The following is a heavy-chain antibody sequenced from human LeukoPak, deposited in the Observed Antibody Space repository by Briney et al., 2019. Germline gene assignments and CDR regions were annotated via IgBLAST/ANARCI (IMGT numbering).Heavy chain of an antibody. D-gene: IGHD3-10*01. V-gene: IGHV3-23*01. CDR1: GFTFNNYV. CDR2: ISGSGGYT. CDR3: AKEVYYYGSGSYYSADYIDY. Sequence: PGRSLRLSCAASGFTFNNYVMSWVRQAPGKGLEWVSAISGSGGYTYYADSVKGRFTISRDNSKNTLYLEMNSLRAEDTAVYYCAKEVYYYGSGSYYSADYIDYWGQGTLVTVSS. J-gene: IGHJ4*02.